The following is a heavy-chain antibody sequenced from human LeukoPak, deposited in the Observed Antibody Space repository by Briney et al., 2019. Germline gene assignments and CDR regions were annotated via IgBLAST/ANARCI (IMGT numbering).Heavy chain of an antibody. CDR1: GGSFSGYY. CDR2: INHSGST. D-gene: IGHD3-10*01. V-gene: IGHV4-34*01. J-gene: IGHJ4*02. Sequence: SETLSLTCAVYGGSFSGYYWSWIRQPPGKGLEWIGEINHSGSTNYNPSLKSRVTISLDTSKNQFSLKLSSVTAADTAVYYCARLRAYGSGSYSDWGQGTLVTVSS. CDR3: ARLRAYGSGSYSD.